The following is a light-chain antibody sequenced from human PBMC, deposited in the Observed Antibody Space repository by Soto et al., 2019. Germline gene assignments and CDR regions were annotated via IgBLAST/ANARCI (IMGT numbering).Light chain of an antibody. Sequence: QSVLTQPASVSGSPGQSSTISCSGTRSDIGSYNYVAWYQQFPGKTPKILIYGVSDRPSGVSSRVSGSKSGNTASLTIAGLQAEDEADYYCISYTGSSTSYVFGSGTKLTVL. CDR2: GVS. J-gene: IGLJ1*01. V-gene: IGLV2-14*01. CDR1: RSDIGSYNY. CDR3: ISYTGSSTSYV.